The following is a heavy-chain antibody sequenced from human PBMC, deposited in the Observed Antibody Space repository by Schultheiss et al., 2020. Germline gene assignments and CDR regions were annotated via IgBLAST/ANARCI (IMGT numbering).Heavy chain of an antibody. CDR2: IYYSGST. Sequence: SQTLSLTCTVSGGSISGYYWSWIRQPPGKGLEWIGYIYYSGSTNYNPSLKSRVTISVDTSKNQFSLKLSSVTAADTAVYYCARVGRRWLQLYYFDYWGRGTLVTVSS. CDR1: GGSISGYY. CDR3: ARVGRRWLQLYYFDY. V-gene: IGHV4-59*01. J-gene: IGHJ4*02. D-gene: IGHD5-24*01.